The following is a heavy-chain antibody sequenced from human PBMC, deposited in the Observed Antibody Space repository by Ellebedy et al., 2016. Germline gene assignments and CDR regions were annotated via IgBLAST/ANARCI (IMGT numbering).Heavy chain of an antibody. CDR3: AREFSALWFGESLSGMDV. Sequence: ASVKVSCKASGYTFTSYGISWVRQAPGQGLEWMGWISAYNGNTNYAQKLQGRVTMTTDTSTSTAYMELRNLRSDDTAVYYCAREFSALWFGESLSGMDVWGQGTTVTVSS. CDR1: GYTFTSYG. D-gene: IGHD3-10*01. CDR2: ISAYNGNT. V-gene: IGHV1-18*01. J-gene: IGHJ6*02.